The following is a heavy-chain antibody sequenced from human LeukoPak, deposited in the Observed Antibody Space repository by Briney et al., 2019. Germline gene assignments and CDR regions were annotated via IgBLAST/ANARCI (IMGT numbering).Heavy chain of an antibody. CDR3: VRDLGGRSGH. CDR1: GFTFSSNW. D-gene: IGHD1-26*01. J-gene: IGHJ4*02. Sequence: QPGGSLRLSCAASGFTFSSNWMHWVRQAPGKGLVWVSRSNEDGSTTNYADSVKGRFTISRDNAKNTLYLQMNSLTAEDTAVYYCVRDLGGRSGHWGQGTLVTVSS. CDR2: SNEDGSTT. V-gene: IGHV3-74*01.